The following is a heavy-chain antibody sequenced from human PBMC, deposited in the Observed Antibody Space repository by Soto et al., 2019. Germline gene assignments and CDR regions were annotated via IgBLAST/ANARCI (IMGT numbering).Heavy chain of an antibody. CDR1: GFTFSSYA. J-gene: IGHJ4*02. V-gene: IGHV3-64*01. D-gene: IGHD2-2*01. CDR2: ISSNGGST. CDR3: ARGAQGAVVVPAVTLDY. Sequence: EVQLVESGGGLVQPGGSLRLSCAASGFTFSSYAMHWVRQAPGKGLEYVSAISSNGGSTYYANSVKGRFTISRDNSKNTLYLQMGSLRAEDMAVYYCARGAQGAVVVPAVTLDYWGQGTLVTVSS.